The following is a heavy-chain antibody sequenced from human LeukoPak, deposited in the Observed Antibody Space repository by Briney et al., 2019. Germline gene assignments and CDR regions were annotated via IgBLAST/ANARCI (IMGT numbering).Heavy chain of an antibody. D-gene: IGHD4-17*01. Sequence: PGRSLRLSCAASGFTFSSYGMHWVRQAPGKGLEWVAVIWYDGSNKYYADSVKGRFTISRDNSKNTLYLQMNSLRAEDTAVYYCARVTYGDYGGFDYWGQGTLVTVSS. CDR1: GFTFSSYG. CDR3: ARVTYGDYGGFDY. V-gene: IGHV3-33*01. J-gene: IGHJ4*02. CDR2: IWYDGSNK.